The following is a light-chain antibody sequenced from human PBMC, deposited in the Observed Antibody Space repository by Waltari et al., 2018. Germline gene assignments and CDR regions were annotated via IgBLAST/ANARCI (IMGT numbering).Light chain of an antibody. CDR1: QGVRRN. V-gene: IGKV3-15*01. J-gene: IGKJ2*01. Sequence: DTVLTQSPATLSVSPGDGATLSCRASQGVRRNLAWYQQRPAQTPRLLIFGASTRAPGVGDRFIGSGSGTEFTLTITGLQSEDSAIYFCQQYDEWPPRYTFGQGTTLEIK. CDR2: GAS. CDR3: QQYDEWPPRYT.